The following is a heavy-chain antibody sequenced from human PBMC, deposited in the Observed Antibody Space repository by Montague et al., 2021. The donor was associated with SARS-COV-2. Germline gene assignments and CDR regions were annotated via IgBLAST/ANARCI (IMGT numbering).Heavy chain of an antibody. Sequence: TLSLTCSVSGASISSANDYWTWIRQPAGKGLEWIGHISTSGSSSYNPSLKSRVTIILDTSKQQFSLELTSVTAADTAVYYCARDRRGMAMAGRAYYYYYMDVWGQGTPVTVSS. J-gene: IGHJ6*03. V-gene: IGHV4-61*09. D-gene: IGHD6-19*01. CDR2: ISTSGSS. CDR3: ARDRRGMAMAGRAYYYYYMDV. CDR1: GASISSANDY.